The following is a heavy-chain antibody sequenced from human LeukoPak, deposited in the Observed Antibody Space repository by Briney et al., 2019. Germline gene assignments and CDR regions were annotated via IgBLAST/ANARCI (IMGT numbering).Heavy chain of an antibody. D-gene: IGHD6-13*01. CDR1: GYTFTGYY. CDR2: INPNSGGT. V-gene: IGHV1-2*02. CDR3: ARVYNIADHFDY. J-gene: IGHJ4*02. Sequence: ASVKVSCKASGYTFTGYYMHWMRQAPGQGLEWMGWINPNSGGTNYAQKFQGRVTMTRDTSISTAYMELSRLRSDDTAVYYCARVYNIADHFDYWGQGTLATVSS.